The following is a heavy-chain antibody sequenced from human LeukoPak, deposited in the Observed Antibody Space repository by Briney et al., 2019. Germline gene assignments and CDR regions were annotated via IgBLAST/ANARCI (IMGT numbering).Heavy chain of an antibody. CDR3: ARDMVGWFDP. D-gene: IGHD2-15*01. CDR1: GFTFSSYA. CDR2: ISGSGGST. Sequence: PGGSLRLSCAASGFTFSSYAMSWVRQAPGKGLEWVSAISGSGGSTYYADSVKGRFTISRDNAKNSLYLQMNSLRAEDTAVYYCARDMVGWFDPWGQGTLVTVSS. J-gene: IGHJ5*02. V-gene: IGHV3-23*01.